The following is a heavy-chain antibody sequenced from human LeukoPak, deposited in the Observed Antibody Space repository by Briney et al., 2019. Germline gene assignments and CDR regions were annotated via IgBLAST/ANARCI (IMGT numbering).Heavy chain of an antibody. CDR1: GGSISSYY. D-gene: IGHD5-12*01. CDR3: ARLSGNIVAPALFDY. J-gene: IGHJ4*02. V-gene: IGHV4-59*08. CDR2: IYYSGST. Sequence: PSETLSLTCTVSGGSISSYYWSWIRQPPGKGLEWIGYIYYSGSTNYNPSPKSRVTISVDTSKNQFSLKLSSVTAADTAVYYCARLSGNIVAPALFDYWGQGTLVTVSS.